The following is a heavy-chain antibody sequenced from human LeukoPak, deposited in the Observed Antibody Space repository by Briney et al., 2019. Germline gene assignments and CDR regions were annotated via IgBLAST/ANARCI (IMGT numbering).Heavy chain of an antibody. CDR3: ARVTGRDSGWHFDY. CDR2: TSGSRGTT. J-gene: IGHJ4*02. V-gene: IGHV3-48*04. CDR1: GFTFSVFS. D-gene: IGHD5-12*01. Sequence: PGGSLRLSCSASGFTFSVFSINWVRQSPGKGLEWVSYTSGSRGTTYYADSVKGRFTIARDNAKNSLSLQMNSLRAEDTAVYYCARVTGRDSGWHFDYWGQGALVPVSS.